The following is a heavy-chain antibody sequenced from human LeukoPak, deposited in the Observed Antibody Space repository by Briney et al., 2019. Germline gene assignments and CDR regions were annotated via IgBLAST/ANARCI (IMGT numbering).Heavy chain of an antibody. D-gene: IGHD5-18*01. V-gene: IGHV3-21*01. J-gene: IGHJ3*02. CDR2: ISTSSSYI. CDR3: ARGADTPMLIPGAFDI. CDR1: GFTFSSYS. Sequence: GGSLRLSCAASGFTFSSYSMNWVRQAPGKGLEWVSSISTSSSYIYYVDSVKGRFTISRDNAKNSLYLQMNSLRAEETAIYYCARGADTPMLIPGAFDIWAQGTVVTVSS.